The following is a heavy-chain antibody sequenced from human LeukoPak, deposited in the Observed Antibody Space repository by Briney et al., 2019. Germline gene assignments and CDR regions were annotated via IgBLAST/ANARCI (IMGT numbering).Heavy chain of an antibody. CDR3: ARDPNWLQGGVRDY. V-gene: IGHV4-4*07. D-gene: IGHD5-24*01. CDR1: ARSLNSYF. J-gene: IGHJ4*02. CDR2: IVSSGNT. Sequence: SETLSLTCIVSARSLNSYFWCCIRQPASNLLEWIGRIVSSGNTNYNPSLKSRVTMSVATSKNHSTLNLASLTPAATAVIYFARDPNWLQGGVRDYWHQRTLATVSS.